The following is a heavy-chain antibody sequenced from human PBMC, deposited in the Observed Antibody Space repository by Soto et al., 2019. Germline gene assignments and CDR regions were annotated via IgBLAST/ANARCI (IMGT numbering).Heavy chain of an antibody. J-gene: IGHJ4*02. Sequence: GGSLRLSCAASGFRFNKAWMNWVRQAPGKGLEWVGRIKSKTDGGTTNYAAPVKGRFVISRDDSKNTLYLYMDSLKTEDTAMYYCLFNGDYVGSWGQGTPVTVSS. CDR1: GFRFNKAW. V-gene: IGHV3-15*07. D-gene: IGHD4-17*01. CDR3: LFNGDYVGS. CDR2: IKSKTDGGTT.